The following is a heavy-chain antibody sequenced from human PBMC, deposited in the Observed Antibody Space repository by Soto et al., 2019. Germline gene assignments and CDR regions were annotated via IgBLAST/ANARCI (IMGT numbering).Heavy chain of an antibody. J-gene: IGHJ4*02. V-gene: IGHV3-7*01. D-gene: IGHD2-15*01. CDR3: ARDRYCSGGSCYSRLFDN. CDR1: GFTFSSYW. Sequence: EVQLVESGGGLVQPGGSLRLSCAASGFTFSSYWMTWVRQAPGKGLEWVANIKEDGSDKYNVDSVKGRFTISRDNAKNSLYLQMNSLRAEDTAVYYCARDRYCSGGSCYSRLFDNWGQGTLVTVSS. CDR2: IKEDGSDK.